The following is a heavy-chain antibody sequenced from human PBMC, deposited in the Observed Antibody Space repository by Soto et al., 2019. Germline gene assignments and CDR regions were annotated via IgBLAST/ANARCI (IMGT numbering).Heavy chain of an antibody. Sequence: QVQLVQSGVEVRKPGSSVKVSCKASGGTFTTYDISWVRQAPGQGLEWMGGIIPLFDATKYAQKFRGRVTITADKSTGTAYMELSSLRSEDTAMYYCARDRSSSWYNGTFYFDSWGQGTLVTVSS. D-gene: IGHD6-19*01. CDR1: GGTFTTYD. CDR3: ARDRSSSWYNGTFYFDS. J-gene: IGHJ4*02. V-gene: IGHV1-69*06. CDR2: IIPLFDAT.